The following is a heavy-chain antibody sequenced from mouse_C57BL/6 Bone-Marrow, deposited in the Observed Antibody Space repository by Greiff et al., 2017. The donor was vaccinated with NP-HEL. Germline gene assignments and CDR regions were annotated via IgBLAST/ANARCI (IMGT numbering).Heavy chain of an antibody. D-gene: IGHD1-1*01. CDR3: ARYWYYGSSHYFDY. J-gene: IGHJ2*01. CDR2: IDPSDSYT. Sequence: VQLQQPGAELVRPGTSVKLSCKASGYTFTSYWMHWVKQRPGQGLEWIGVIDPSDSYTNYNQKFKGKATLTVDTSSSTAYMQLSSLTSEDSAVYYCARYWYYGSSHYFDYWGQGTTLTVSS. V-gene: IGHV1-59*01. CDR1: GYTFTSYW.